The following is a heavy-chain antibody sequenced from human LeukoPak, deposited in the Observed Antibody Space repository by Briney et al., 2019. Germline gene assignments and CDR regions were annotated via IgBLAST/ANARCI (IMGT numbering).Heavy chain of an antibody. CDR2: IYSSGST. CDR3: ARGDYHDSSSFGPN. J-gene: IGHJ4*02. V-gene: IGHV4-39*01. D-gene: IGHD3-22*01. Sequence: SETLSLTCTVSGGSISSSSYYWGWIRQPPGKGLEWIGSIYSSGSTYYNPSLKSRVTISVDTSKNQFSLNLSSVPASDTAAYSCARGDYHDSSSFGPNWGQGTLVTVSS. CDR1: GGSISSSSYY.